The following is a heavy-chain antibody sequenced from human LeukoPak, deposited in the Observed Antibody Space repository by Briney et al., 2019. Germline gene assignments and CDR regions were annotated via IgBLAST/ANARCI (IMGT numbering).Heavy chain of an antibody. V-gene: IGHV3-21*01. Sequence: PGGSLRLSCTASGFTFSAYSMNWVRQAPGKGLEWVSSITSSSDYIYYADSVKGRFTISRDNAENSRHLQMNSLRAEDTAVYYCAREFKSGYGMWAWGQGTLVTVSS. CDR2: ITSSSDYI. CDR1: GFTFSAYS. D-gene: IGHD5-18*01. CDR3: AREFKSGYGMWA. J-gene: IGHJ5*02.